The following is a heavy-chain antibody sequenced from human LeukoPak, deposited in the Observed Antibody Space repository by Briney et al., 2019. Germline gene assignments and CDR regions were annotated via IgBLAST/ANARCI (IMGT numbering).Heavy chain of an antibody. CDR3: ARDKDSSGWYSNWFDP. CDR1: GDSFSSNSAA. V-gene: IGHV6-1*01. CDR2: TYYRSKWYN. D-gene: IGHD6-19*01. J-gene: IGHJ5*02. Sequence: SQTLSLTCAVSGDSFSSNSAAWNWLRQSPSRGLEWLGRTYYRSKWYNDYAVSVKSRITINPDTSKNQFSLQLNSVTPEDTAVYYCARDKDSSGWYSNWFDPWGQGTLVTVSS.